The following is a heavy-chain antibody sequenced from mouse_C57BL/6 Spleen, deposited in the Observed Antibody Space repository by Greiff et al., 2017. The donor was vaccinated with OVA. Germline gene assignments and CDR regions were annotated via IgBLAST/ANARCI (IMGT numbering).Heavy chain of an antibody. V-gene: IGHV1-80*01. J-gene: IGHJ2*01. Sequence: VQGVESGAELVKPGASVKISCKASGYAFSSYWMNWVKQRPGKGLEWIGQIYPGDGDTNYNGKFKGKATLTADKSSSTAYMQLSSLTSEDSAVYFCARWGATDYFDYWGQGTTLTVSS. CDR1: GYAFSSYW. CDR3: ARWGATDYFDY. D-gene: IGHD3-1*01. CDR2: IYPGDGDT.